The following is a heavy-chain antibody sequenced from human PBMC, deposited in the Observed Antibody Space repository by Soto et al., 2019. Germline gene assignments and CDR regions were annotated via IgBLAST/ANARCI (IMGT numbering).Heavy chain of an antibody. CDR1: GGSISSSSYY. CDR3: ARHIQVGATSGGEMYYFDY. J-gene: IGHJ4*02. CDR2: IYYSGST. V-gene: IGHV4-39*01. D-gene: IGHD1-26*01. Sequence: QLQLQESGPGLVKPSETLSLTCTVSGGSISSSSYYWGWIRQPPGKGLEWIGSIYYSGSTYYNPSLKSRVTISVDTAKNQFSLKLSSVTAADMAVYYCARHIQVGATSGGEMYYFDYWGQGTLVTVSS.